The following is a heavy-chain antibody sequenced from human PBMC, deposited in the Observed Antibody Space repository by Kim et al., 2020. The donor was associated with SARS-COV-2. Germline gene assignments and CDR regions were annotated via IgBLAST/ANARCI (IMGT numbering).Heavy chain of an antibody. CDR1: GYTFTSYD. CDR3: ARLLSLSRGLVEEYYFDY. D-gene: IGHD1-26*01. CDR2: MNPNSGNT. V-gene: IGHV1-8*01. Sequence: ASVKVSCKASGYTFTSYDINWVRQATGQGLEWMGWMNPNSGNTGYTQKFQGRDTMTRNTSIRTAYMELSSLRSEDTAVYYCARLLSLSRGLVEEYYFDYWGQGTLITVSS. J-gene: IGHJ4*02.